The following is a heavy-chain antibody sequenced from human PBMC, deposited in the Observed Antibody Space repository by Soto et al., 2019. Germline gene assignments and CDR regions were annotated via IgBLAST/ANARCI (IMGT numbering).Heavy chain of an antibody. D-gene: IGHD4-17*01. Sequence: PSETLSLTCTVSGGSISSYYWSWIRQPPGKGLEWIGYIYYSGGTNYNPSLKSRVTISVDTSKNQFSLKLSSVTAADTAVYYCARVKETVTPWPDAFDIWGQGTMVTVSS. CDR2: IYYSGGT. CDR1: GGSISSYY. CDR3: ARVKETVTPWPDAFDI. J-gene: IGHJ3*02. V-gene: IGHV4-59*01.